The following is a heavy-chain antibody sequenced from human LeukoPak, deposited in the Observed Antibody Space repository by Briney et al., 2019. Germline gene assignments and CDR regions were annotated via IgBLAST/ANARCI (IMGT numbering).Heavy chain of an antibody. V-gene: IGHV4-34*01. Sequence: NPSETLSLTCAVYGGSFSGYYWSWIRQPPGKGLEWIGEINHSGSTNYNPSLKSRVTISVDTSKNQFSLKLSSVTAADTAVYYCARAYQLLYNWFDPWGQGTLVTVSS. D-gene: IGHD2-2*01. CDR1: GGSFSGYY. J-gene: IGHJ5*02. CDR2: INHSGST. CDR3: ARAYQLLYNWFDP.